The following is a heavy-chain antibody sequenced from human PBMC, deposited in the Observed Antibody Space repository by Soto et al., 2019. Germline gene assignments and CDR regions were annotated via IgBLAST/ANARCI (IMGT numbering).Heavy chain of an antibody. V-gene: IGHV1-3*04. CDR2: INTGNGNT. Sequence: QVKLVQSGAEVKKPGASVKVSCKASGYTFATYAIHWVRQAPGQRLEWMGWINTGNGNTEYSQNFQGRVTITSHTXXXXXXXXXXXXXXXXXXXXXCTRVNTIFLNPDYYSYDLDVWGQGTTVTVAS. CDR3: TRVNTIFLNPDYYSYDLDV. J-gene: IGHJ6*02. D-gene: IGHD3-9*01. CDR1: GYTFATYA.